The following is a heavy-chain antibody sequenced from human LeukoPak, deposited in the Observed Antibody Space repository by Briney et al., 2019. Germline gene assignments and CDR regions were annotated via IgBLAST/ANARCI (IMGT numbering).Heavy chain of an antibody. CDR3: ARVTAVVTQPVDY. V-gene: IGHV4-31*03. D-gene: IGHD4-23*01. Sequence: SQSVSLTCTVSGGSVSSGSYYWSWIRQHPGKGLEWIGFIYYSGSTFYNPSLKSRVTISIDTSKNQFSLKVSSVTAADTAVYYCARVTAVVTQPVDYWGQGPLVTVSS. CDR2: IYYSGST. CDR1: GGSVSSGSYY. J-gene: IGHJ4*02.